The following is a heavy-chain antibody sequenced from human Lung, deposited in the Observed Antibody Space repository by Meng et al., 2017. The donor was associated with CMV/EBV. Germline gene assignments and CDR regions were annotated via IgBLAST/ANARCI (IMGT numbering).Heavy chain of an antibody. CDR1: GDSVSSNSAA. CDR2: TFYRSKWSN. Sequence: QVQLQQSGPGLVKPSQTLSLTCAISGDSVSSNSAAWNWIRQSPSRGLEWLGRTFYRSKWSNEYAVSVKSRITINPDTSKNQVFLQLNSVTPEDTAVYYCARGYGPIHSEYNFDYWGQGTLVTVSS. V-gene: IGHV6-1*01. D-gene: IGHD1-26*01. J-gene: IGHJ4*02. CDR3: ARGYGPIHSEYNFDY.